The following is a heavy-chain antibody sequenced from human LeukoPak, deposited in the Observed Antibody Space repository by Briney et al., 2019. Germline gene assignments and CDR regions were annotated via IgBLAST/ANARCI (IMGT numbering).Heavy chain of an antibody. V-gene: IGHV4-39*01. CDR3: ARKGPEWELHY. CDR1: GGSISSSSYY. D-gene: IGHD1-26*01. J-gene: IGHJ4*02. CDR2: IYYSGST. Sequence: SETLSLTCTVSGGSISSSSYYWGWIRQPPGKGLEWIGSIYYSGSTYYNPSLKSRVTISVDTSKNQFSLKLSSVTAADTAVYYCARKGPEWELHYWGQGTLVTVSS.